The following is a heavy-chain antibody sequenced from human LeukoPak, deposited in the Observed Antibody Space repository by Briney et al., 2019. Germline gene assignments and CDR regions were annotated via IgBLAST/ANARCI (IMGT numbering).Heavy chain of an antibody. CDR2: ISYDGSNK. J-gene: IGHJ4*02. CDR3: ANAWEPPFDY. CDR1: GFTFSSYG. Sequence: GGSLRLSCAASGFTFSSYGMHWVRQAPGKGLEWVAVISYDGSNKYYADSVKGRFTISRDNSKNTLYLQMNSLRAEDTAVYYCANAWEPPFDYWGQGTLVTVSS. D-gene: IGHD1-26*01. V-gene: IGHV3-30*18.